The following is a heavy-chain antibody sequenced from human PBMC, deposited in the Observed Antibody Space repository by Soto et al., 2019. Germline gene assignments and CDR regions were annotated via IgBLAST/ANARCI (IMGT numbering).Heavy chain of an antibody. Sequence: EVQLLESGGGLVQPGGSLRLSCVASGFTFTTHAMSWVRQSPGKGLEWVSTFSGSGGNIYYAEAVKGRLTISRDDSKNTLYLQMNSLRVEDTAVYYCAKNQERELPRVIDFWGQGTLVTVSS. J-gene: IGHJ4*02. CDR1: GFTFTTHA. CDR2: FSGSGGNI. D-gene: IGHD1-7*01. V-gene: IGHV3-23*01. CDR3: AKNQERELPRVIDF.